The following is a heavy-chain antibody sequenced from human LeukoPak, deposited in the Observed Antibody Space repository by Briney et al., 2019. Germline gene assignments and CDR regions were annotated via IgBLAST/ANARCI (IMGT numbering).Heavy chain of an antibody. Sequence: GGSLRLSCAASVFTVSSNYMSWVRQAPGKGLEWVSIIYSGGSTYYADSVKGRFTISRDNSKNTLYLQMNNLRAEDTAVYYCARDLLELPKFYYYGMDIWGQGTTVTVSS. V-gene: IGHV3-53*01. CDR2: IYSGGST. CDR3: ARDLLELPKFYYYGMDI. D-gene: IGHD1-26*01. J-gene: IGHJ6*02. CDR1: VFTVSSNY.